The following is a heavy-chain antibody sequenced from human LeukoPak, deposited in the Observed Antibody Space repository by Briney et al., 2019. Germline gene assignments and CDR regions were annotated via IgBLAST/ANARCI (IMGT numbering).Heavy chain of an antibody. CDR3: ARAVWELPRPSNWYFDL. CDR2: INPSGGST. Sequence: ASVEVSCKASGYTFTSYYMHWVRQAPGQGLEWMGIINPSGGSTSYAQKFQGRVTMTTDTSTSTAYMELRSLRSDDTAVYYCARAVWELPRPSNWYFDLWGRGTLVTVSS. J-gene: IGHJ2*01. CDR1: GYTFTSYY. V-gene: IGHV1-46*01. D-gene: IGHD1-26*01.